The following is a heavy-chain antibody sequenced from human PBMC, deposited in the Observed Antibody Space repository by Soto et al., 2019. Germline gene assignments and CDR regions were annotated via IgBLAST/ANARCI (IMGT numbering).Heavy chain of an antibody. J-gene: IGHJ6*02. Sequence: LRLSCVASGFNFGTYAIHWVRQAPFKGLQWVALIAYDGINTYYADSVKGRFTISRDNSKNTLHLQMNSLRPEDTGVYFCARVTPGNNLYYFSGLDVWGQGTSVTVSS. D-gene: IGHD1-1*01. CDR2: IAYDGINT. CDR1: GFNFGTYA. V-gene: IGHV3-30-3*01. CDR3: ARVTPGNNLYYFSGLDV.